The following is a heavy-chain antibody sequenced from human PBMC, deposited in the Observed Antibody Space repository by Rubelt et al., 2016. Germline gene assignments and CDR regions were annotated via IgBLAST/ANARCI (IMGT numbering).Heavy chain of an antibody. J-gene: IGHJ4*02. CDR2: INQSGTT. CDR1: GGSLNGYN. CDR3: ARGGDWKYRGGEDY. V-gene: IGHV4-34*01. Sequence: QVQLQQWGAGLLKPSETLSLTCAVYGGSLNGYNWSWIRQSPGKGLEWIGEINQSGTTNYNPSLKSRVTISVDASKNQFSLKGRYVTAADTAVYYCARGGDWKYRGGEDYWGQGTLVTVSS. D-gene: IGHD3-10*01.